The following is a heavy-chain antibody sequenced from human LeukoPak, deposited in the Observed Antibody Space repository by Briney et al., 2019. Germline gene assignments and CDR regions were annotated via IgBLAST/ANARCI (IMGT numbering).Heavy chain of an antibody. CDR2: IRSKAYGGTT. CDR3: TRDNLVEDWSHAFPRYYYYGMDV. D-gene: IGHD3/OR15-3a*01. J-gene: IGHJ6*04. Sequence: GRSLRLSCTASGFTFGDYAMSWVRQAPGKGLEGVGFIRSKAYGGTTEYAASVKGRFTISRDDSKSIAYLQMNSLKTEDTAVYYCTRDNLVEDWSHAFPRYYYYGMDVWGKGTTVTVSS. CDR1: GFTFGDYA. V-gene: IGHV3-49*04.